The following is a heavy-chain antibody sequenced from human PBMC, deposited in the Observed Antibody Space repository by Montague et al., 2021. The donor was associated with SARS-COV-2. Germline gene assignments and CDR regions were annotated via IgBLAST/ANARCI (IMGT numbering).Heavy chain of an antibody. V-gene: IGHV3-30*04. CDR2: ITPSGGNK. CDR1: GFTFSQYP. CDR3: GRVPTTDFDY. J-gene: IGHJ4*02. Sequence: SRSLSLSASGFTFSQYPMHWVRQAPGKGLEWVAVITPSGGNKFYADSVRGRFTISRDNSKNTLYLQMISLRAEDTAVYYCGRVPTTDFDYWGRGTLVTVSS. D-gene: IGHD1-7*01.